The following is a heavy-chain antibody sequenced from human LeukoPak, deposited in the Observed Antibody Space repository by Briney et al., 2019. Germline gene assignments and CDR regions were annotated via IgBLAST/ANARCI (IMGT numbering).Heavy chain of an antibody. V-gene: IGHV4-34*01. D-gene: IGHD3-9*01. J-gene: IGHJ4*02. CDR2: INHSGST. Sequence: SETLSLTCTVSGGSISSYYWSWIRQPPGKGLEWIGEINHSGSTNYNPSLKSRVTISVDTSKNQFSLKLSSVTAADTAVYYCARGGDWLWAYFDYWGQGTLVTVSS. CDR1: GGSISSYY. CDR3: ARGGDWLWAYFDY.